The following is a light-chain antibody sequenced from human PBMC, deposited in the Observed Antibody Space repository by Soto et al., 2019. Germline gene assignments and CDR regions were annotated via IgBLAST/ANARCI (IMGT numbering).Light chain of an antibody. V-gene: IGLV2-18*02. J-gene: IGLJ1*01. CDR2: NVN. CDR3: SSYTSTDTPFV. CDR1: SSDVGSYDY. Sequence: QSALIQPPSVSGSPGQSVTISCTGTSSDVGSYDYVSWYQQHPGTVPKPMIYNVNTQPSGVPDRFSGSKSGNTASMTISGLQAEDEADYYCSSYTSTDTPFVFGTGTKLTVL.